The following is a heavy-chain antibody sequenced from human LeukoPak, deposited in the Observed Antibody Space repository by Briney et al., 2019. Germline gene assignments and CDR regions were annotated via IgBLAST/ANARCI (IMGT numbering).Heavy chain of an antibody. CDR1: GFTFGDYA. D-gene: IGHD2-15*01. CDR2: IRSKAYGGTT. CDR3: TRGYCSGGSCYAEYNWFDP. V-gene: IGHV3-49*03. J-gene: IGHJ5*02. Sequence: GGSLRLSCTASGFTFGDYAMSWFRQAPGKGLEWVGFIRSKAYGGTTEYAASVKGRFTISRDDSKSIAYLQMNSLKTEDTAVYYCTRGYCSGGSCYAEYNWFDPWGQGTLVTVSS.